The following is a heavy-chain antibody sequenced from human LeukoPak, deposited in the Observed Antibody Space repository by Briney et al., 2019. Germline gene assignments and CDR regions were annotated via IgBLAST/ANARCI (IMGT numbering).Heavy chain of an antibody. J-gene: IGHJ6*02. CDR2: IYTSGST. CDR3: ARPIQKHAYGMDV. D-gene: IGHD5-18*01. Sequence: SETLSLTCTVSGGSISSGGYYWSWIRQHPGKGLEWIGYIYTSGSTNYNPSLKSRVTMSVDTSKNQFSLKLSSVTAADTAVYYCARPIQKHAYGMDVWGQGTTVTVSS. CDR1: GGSISSGGYY. V-gene: IGHV4-61*08.